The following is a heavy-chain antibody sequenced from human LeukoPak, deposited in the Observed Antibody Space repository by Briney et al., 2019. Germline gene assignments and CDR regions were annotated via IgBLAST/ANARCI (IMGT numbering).Heavy chain of an antibody. Sequence: ASVKVSCKASGYTFTGYYMHWVRQAPGQGLEWMGWINPNSGGTNYAQKFQGRVTMTRDTSISTAYMELSRLRSDDTAVYYCARPRYSSGWYYFDYWGQGTLATVSS. J-gene: IGHJ4*02. CDR3: ARPRYSSGWYYFDY. CDR1: GYTFTGYY. D-gene: IGHD6-19*01. V-gene: IGHV1-2*02. CDR2: INPNSGGT.